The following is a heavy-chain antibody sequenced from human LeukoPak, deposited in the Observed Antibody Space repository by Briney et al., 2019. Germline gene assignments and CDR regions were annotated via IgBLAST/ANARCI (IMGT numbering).Heavy chain of an antibody. CDR1: GYTFTGYY. J-gene: IGHJ4*02. D-gene: IGHD3-22*01. V-gene: IGHV1-2*02. CDR2: INPNSGGT. Sequence: ASVKVSCKASGYTFTGYYMHWVRQAPGQGLEWMGWINPNSGGTNYAQKFQGRGTMTRDTSISTAYMELSRLRPDDTAVYYCARVYDSSGYSIDYWGQGTLVTVSS. CDR3: ARVYDSSGYSIDY.